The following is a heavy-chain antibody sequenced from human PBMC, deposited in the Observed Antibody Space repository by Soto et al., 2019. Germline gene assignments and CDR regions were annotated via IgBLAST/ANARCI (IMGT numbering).Heavy chain of an antibody. CDR3: ARGPRGAPRCNSFDP. CDR1: GFTFSSYA. Sequence: GGSLRLSCAASGFTFSSYAMHWVRQAPGKGLEWVAVISYDGSNKYYADSVKGRFTISRDNSKNTLYLQMNSLRAEDTAVYYCARGPRGAPRCNSFDPWGQGTLVTVSS. J-gene: IGHJ5*02. CDR2: ISYDGSNK. V-gene: IGHV3-30-3*01. D-gene: IGHD4-17*01.